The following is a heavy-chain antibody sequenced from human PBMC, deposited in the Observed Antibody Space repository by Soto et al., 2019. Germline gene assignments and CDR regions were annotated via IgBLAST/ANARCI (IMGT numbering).Heavy chain of an antibody. D-gene: IGHD1-26*01. CDR2: IYHSGST. CDR3: ARVALGSYGDFDY. Sequence: SETLSLTCAVSGGSISSGGYSWSWIRQPPGKGLEWIGYIYHSGSTYYNPSLKSRVTISVDRSKNQFSLKLSSVTAADTAVYYCARVALGSYGDFDYWGQGTLVTVSS. V-gene: IGHV4-30-2*01. CDR1: GGSISSGGYS. J-gene: IGHJ4*02.